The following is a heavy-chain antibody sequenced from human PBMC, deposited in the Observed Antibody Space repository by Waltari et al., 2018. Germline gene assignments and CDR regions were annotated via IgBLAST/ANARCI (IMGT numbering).Heavy chain of an antibody. J-gene: IGHJ5*02. D-gene: IGHD3-3*01. CDR2: TYFGGTT. V-gene: IGHV4-39*01. CDR1: AGPISSSSYY. Sequence: QLQLHESGPGLVKPSETLSLTCPVPAGPISSSSYYWGWIRQPPGKGLEWIGSTYFGGTTYYNPSLKSRVTISVDTSKNQFSLKLTSVTAADTSVYYCARHYADNFWSGQGHFDPWGQGTLVTVSS. CDR3: ARHYADNFWSGQGHFDP.